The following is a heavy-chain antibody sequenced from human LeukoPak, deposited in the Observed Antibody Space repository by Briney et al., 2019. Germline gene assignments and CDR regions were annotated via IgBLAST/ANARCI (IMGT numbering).Heavy chain of an antibody. Sequence: ASVKVSCQASGYTFTDYYIRWVRQAPGQGLEWMGWINPNSGGTNYAQKFQGRVAMTRDTSISIAYMELSRLRSDDTAVYYCARDALPSSPYYFDYWGQGTLVTVSS. CDR3: ARDALPSSPYYFDY. V-gene: IGHV1-2*02. J-gene: IGHJ4*02. D-gene: IGHD1-26*01. CDR1: GYTFTDYY. CDR2: INPNSGGT.